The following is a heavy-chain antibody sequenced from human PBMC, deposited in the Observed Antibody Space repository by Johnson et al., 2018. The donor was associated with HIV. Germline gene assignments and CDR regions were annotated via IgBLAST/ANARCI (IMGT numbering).Heavy chain of an antibody. J-gene: IGHJ3*02. Sequence: KGLEGVAFIRYDGSNKDYAESVKGRFTISRDNSNNTLYLQMNSLRVEDTAVYYCAKLRGWLQLGAFDIWGQGTMVTVSS. CDR2: IRYDGSNK. V-gene: IGHV3-30*02. CDR3: AKLRGWLQLGAFDI. D-gene: IGHD5-24*01.